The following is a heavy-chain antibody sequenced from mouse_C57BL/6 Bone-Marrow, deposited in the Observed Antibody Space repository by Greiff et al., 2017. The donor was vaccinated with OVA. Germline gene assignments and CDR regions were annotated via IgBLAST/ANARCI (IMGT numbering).Heavy chain of an antibody. CDR3: ARAGLDYDAMTT. V-gene: IGHV1-52*01. Sequence: VQLQQPGAELVRPGSSVKLSCKASGYTFTSYWMHWVKQRPIQGLEWIGNIDPSDSETHYNQKFKDKATLTVDKSSSTAYMQLSSLTSEDSAIYYCARAGLDYDAMTTGVKEPQSPSPQ. D-gene: IGHD3-3*01. CDR1: GYTFTSYW. J-gene: IGHJ4*01. CDR2: IDPSDSET.